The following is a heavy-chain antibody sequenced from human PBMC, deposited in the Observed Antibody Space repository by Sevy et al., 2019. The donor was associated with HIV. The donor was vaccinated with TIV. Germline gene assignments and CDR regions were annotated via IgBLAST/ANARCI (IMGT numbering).Heavy chain of an antibody. Sequence: GGSLRLSCAASGFTFSTYSMNWVRQAPGKGLEWVSSISSDSYYIYYADSVKGRFTISRDNAKNSLYLQMNSLRAEDTAVYYCAKDVYDSSGYYPMGAFDIWGQGTMVTVSS. CDR2: ISSDSYYI. D-gene: IGHD3-22*01. CDR3: AKDVYDSSGYYPMGAFDI. J-gene: IGHJ3*02. CDR1: GFTFSTYS. V-gene: IGHV3-21*01.